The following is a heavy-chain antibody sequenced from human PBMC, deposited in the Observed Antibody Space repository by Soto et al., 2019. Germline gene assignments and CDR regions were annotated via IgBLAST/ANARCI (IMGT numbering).Heavy chain of an antibody. CDR1: GFTFSSCA. J-gene: IGHJ4*02. Sequence: QVQLVESGGGVVQPGRSLRLSCAASGFTFSSCAMHWVRQAPGKGLEWVALISYDGSNKYYADSVKGRFTISRDNSKITLYLQMNSQGEEDTAVYYCARDKRGLRFLEWSYYFDYWGQGTLVTVSS. D-gene: IGHD3-3*01. CDR3: ARDKRGLRFLEWSYYFDY. CDR2: ISYDGSNK. V-gene: IGHV3-30-3*01.